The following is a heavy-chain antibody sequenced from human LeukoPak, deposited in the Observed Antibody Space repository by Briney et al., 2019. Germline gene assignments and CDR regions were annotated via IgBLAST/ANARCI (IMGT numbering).Heavy chain of an antibody. J-gene: IGHJ4*02. V-gene: IGHV4-4*07. Sequence: SETLSLTCTVSGGSISSYYWSWIRQPAGKGLEWIGRIYTSGSTNYNPSLKSRVTMSVDTSKNQFSLKLSSVTAADTAVYYCARVSRCWYDVDLTFDYWGQGTLVTVSS. CDR1: GGSISSYY. D-gene: IGHD6-13*01. CDR2: IYTSGST. CDR3: ARVSRCWYDVDLTFDY.